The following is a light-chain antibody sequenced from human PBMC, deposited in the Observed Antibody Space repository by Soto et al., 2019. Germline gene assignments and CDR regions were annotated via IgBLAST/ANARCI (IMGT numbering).Light chain of an antibody. Sequence: EIVLTHSPGTLSLSPGERATLSCRASQSVTSTFLAWYQQKPGQAPRLLISGVSSRATGIPDRFSGSGSGTDFTLTISRLEPEDFAVYYCQQYGSSPLYSFGQGTKLDIK. CDR1: QSVTSTF. CDR2: GVS. J-gene: IGKJ2*03. V-gene: IGKV3-20*01. CDR3: QQYGSSPLYS.